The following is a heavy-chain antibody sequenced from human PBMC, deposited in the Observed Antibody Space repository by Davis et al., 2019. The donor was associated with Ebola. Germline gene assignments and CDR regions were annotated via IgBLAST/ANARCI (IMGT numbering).Heavy chain of an antibody. J-gene: IGHJ4*02. V-gene: IGHV3-30-3*01. CDR2: ISYDGSNK. D-gene: IGHD3-3*01. CDR1: GFTFSSYA. Sequence: PGGSLRLSCAASGFTFSSYAMHWVRQAPGKGLEWVAVISYDGSNKYYADSVKGRFTISRDNSKNSLYLQMNSLRAEDTAVYYCAREWSSDFWSGYLDYWGQGTLVTVSS. CDR3: AREWSSDFWSGYLDY.